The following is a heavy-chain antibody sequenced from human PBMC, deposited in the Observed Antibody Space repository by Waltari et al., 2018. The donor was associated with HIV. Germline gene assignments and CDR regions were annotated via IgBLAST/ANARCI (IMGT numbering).Heavy chain of an antibody. Sequence: QLKLQESGPGLVKPSETLSLICTVSGGSVSRSSYFWGWIRQPPGKGLEWIGGLFDSGNSYYNPSFNSRANISVDTSKNQLSLILTSVTAADTAVYFCARDWDIDTACMDVWGQGTTVTVSS. J-gene: IGHJ6*02. CDR1: GGSVSRSSYF. V-gene: IGHV4-39*07. D-gene: IGHD1-26*01. CDR3: ARDWDIDTACMDV. CDR2: LFDSGNS.